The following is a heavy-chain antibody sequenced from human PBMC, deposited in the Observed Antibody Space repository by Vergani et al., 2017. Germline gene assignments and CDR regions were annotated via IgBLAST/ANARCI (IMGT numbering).Heavy chain of an antibody. CDR1: GYTFTSYG. CDR2: ISAYNGNT. CDR3: ARDPLPLKKFLQQLVRVFDY. Sequence: QVQLVQSGAEVKKPGASVKDSCKASGYTFTSYGISWVRQAPGQGLEWMGWISAYNGNTNYAQKLQGRVTMTTDTSTSTAYMELRSLRSDDTAVYYCARDPLPLKKFLQQLVRVFDYWGQGTLVTVSS. J-gene: IGHJ4*02. D-gene: IGHD6-13*01. V-gene: IGHV1-18*04.